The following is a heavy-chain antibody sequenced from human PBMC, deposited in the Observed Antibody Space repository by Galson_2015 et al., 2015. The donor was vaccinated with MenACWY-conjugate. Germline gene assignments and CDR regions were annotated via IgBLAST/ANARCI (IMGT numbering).Heavy chain of an antibody. CDR3: VRPIMTFVAVRSLDS. J-gene: IGHJ5*01. CDR1: GFPFSTYW. Sequence: SLRLSCAASGFPFSTYWMTWVRKAPGKGLKWVANIKYDGSEQFYGDSVRGRFTISRDNPETSLFLQMNSLRPEDTAVYYCVRPIMTFVAVRSLDSWGQGTVVTVSS. D-gene: IGHD3/OR15-3a*01. V-gene: IGHV3-7*01. CDR2: IKYDGSEQ.